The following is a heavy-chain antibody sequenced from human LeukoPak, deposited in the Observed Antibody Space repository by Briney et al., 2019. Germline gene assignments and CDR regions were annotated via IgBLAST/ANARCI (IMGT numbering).Heavy chain of an antibody. CDR2: IFYSGDT. D-gene: IGHD2-2*01. J-gene: IGHJ4*02. CDR1: GGSISLYH. Sequence: SETLSLTCTVSGGSISLYHWSWIRQPPGKGLEWIGYIFYSGDTNYNPSLKSRLTMSVHTSRNQFSLNLNSVTAADTAVYYCARHRSAMADFDSWGQGYLVTVSS. V-gene: IGHV4-59*08. CDR3: ARHRSAMADFDS.